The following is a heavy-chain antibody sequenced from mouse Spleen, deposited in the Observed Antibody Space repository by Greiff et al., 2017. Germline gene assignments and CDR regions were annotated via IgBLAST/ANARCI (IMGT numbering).Heavy chain of an antibody. CDR3: AREGMSLDY. J-gene: IGHJ2*01. Sequence: EVKLVESGGGLVQPGGSRKLSCAASGFTFSSFGMHWVRQAPEKGLEWVAYISSGSSTIYYADTVKGRFTISRDNPKNTLFLQMTSLRSEDTAMYYCAREGMSLDYWGQGTTLTVSS. CDR1: GFTFSSFG. V-gene: IGHV5-17*02. CDR2: ISSGSSTI.